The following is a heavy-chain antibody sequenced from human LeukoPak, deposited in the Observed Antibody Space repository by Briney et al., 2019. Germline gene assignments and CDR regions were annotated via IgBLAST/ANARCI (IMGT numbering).Heavy chain of an antibody. Sequence: GGSLRLSCAASGFTFSSSWMHWVRQAPGKGLEWVAVISYDGSNKYYADSVKGRFTISRDNSKNTLYLQMNSLRAEDTAVYYCARDDLGGNYVFDYWGQGTLVTVSS. CDR2: ISYDGSNK. J-gene: IGHJ4*02. D-gene: IGHD4-11*01. CDR3: ARDDLGGNYVFDY. CDR1: GFTFSSSW. V-gene: IGHV3-30-3*01.